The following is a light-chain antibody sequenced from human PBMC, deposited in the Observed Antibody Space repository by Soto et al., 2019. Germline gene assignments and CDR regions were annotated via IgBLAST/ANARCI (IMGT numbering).Light chain of an antibody. Sequence: QSALTQPPSASGSPGQSVAISCTGTSSDVGGYDYVSWYQQHPGKAPKLMIYDVSKRPSGVPDRFSGSKSGNTASLTVSELKAEDEADYYCSSYAGTHIVFGTGTKLTVL. CDR2: DVS. J-gene: IGLJ1*01. V-gene: IGLV2-8*01. CDR1: SSDVGGYDY. CDR3: SSYAGTHIV.